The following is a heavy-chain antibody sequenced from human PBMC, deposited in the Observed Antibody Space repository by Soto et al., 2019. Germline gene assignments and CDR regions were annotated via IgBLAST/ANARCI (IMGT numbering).Heavy chain of an antibody. D-gene: IGHD3-10*01. V-gene: IGHV1-18*01. CDR2: ISAYNGNT. Sequence: QIQLVQSGAEVKKPGASVKVSCKASGYSFISYGITWVRQAPGQGLEWMGWISAYNGNTNYAENLQGRVTMTTDTSTSTAYMELRSLRSDDSARYYCARACELPTAEDFQHWGQGTQVTVSS. J-gene: IGHJ1*01. CDR3: ARACELPTAEDFQH. CDR1: GYSFISYG.